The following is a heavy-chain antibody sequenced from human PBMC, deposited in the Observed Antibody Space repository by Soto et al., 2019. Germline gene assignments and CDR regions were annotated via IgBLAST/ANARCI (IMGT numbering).Heavy chain of an antibody. CDR3: VCFIFCGGSYDSGGVPNAFDY. J-gene: IGHJ4*02. V-gene: IGHV5-51*01. CDR1: GYSFTSYW. D-gene: IGHD2-15*01. CDR2: IYPGDSDT. Sequence: WESLKISCKGSGYSFTSYWIGWVRQMPVKGLEWMGIIYPGDSDTRYSPSFQGQVTISADKSISTPYLQWSSLQASDTAMYYCVCFIFCGGSYDSGGVPNAFDYWDQGTLGTVS.